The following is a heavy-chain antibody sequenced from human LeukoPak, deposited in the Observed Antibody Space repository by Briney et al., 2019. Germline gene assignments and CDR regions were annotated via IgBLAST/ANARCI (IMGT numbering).Heavy chain of an antibody. CDR1: GYIFTSYW. Sequence: GESLKITCKGSGYIFTSYWIGWVRPMPGKGLEWMGIIYPGDSDTRYSPSFQGQVTISADKSISTAYLQWSSLKASDTAMYYCARRSLSDYDILTGYVYYFDYWGQGTLVTVSS. CDR3: ARRSLSDYDILTGYVYYFDY. CDR2: IYPGDSDT. J-gene: IGHJ4*02. D-gene: IGHD3-9*01. V-gene: IGHV5-51*01.